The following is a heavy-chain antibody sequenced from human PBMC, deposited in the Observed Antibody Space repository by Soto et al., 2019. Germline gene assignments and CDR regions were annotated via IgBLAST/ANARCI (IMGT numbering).Heavy chain of an antibody. Sequence: SETLSLTCAVYGGSFSGYYWSWIRQPPGKGLEWIGEINHSGSTNYNPSLKSRVTISVDTSKNQFSLKLSSVTAADTAVYYCARPRYCSSTSCYGGWYFDYWGQGTLVTVSS. D-gene: IGHD2-2*01. CDR3: ARPRYCSSTSCYGGWYFDY. J-gene: IGHJ4*02. CDR2: INHSGST. CDR1: GGSFSGYY. V-gene: IGHV4-34*01.